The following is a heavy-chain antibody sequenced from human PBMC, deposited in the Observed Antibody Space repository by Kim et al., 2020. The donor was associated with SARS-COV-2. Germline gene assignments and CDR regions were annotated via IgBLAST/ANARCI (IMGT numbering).Heavy chain of an antibody. CDR2: ISYDGSYK. J-gene: IGHJ5*02. V-gene: IGHV3-30*03. Sequence: GSLRLSCAGSGFTFSSYGMHWVRQAPGKGLEWVAVISYDGSYKYYADSVKGRFTISRDNSKNTLFLQMNSLRAEDTAVYYCARDGSEGSGSYFGWFDPWGQGTLVTVSS. D-gene: IGHD3-10*01. CDR1: GFTFSSYG. CDR3: ARDGSEGSGSYFGWFDP.